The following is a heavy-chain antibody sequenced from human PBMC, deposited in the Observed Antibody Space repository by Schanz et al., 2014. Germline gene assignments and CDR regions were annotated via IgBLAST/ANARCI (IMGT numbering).Heavy chain of an antibody. CDR2: ISYDGSNK. V-gene: IGHV3-30-3*01. D-gene: IGHD2-15*01. CDR1: GFTLSSYA. CDR3: ARDRGYCSGGSCLTFDY. Sequence: VQLLDSGGGLVRPGGSLRLSCAAYGFTLSSYAMHWVRQAPGKGLEWVAVISYDGSNKYYADSVKGRFTISRDNSKNTLYLQMNTLRAEDTAVYYCARDRGYCSGGSCLTFDYWGQGTLVTVSS. J-gene: IGHJ4*02.